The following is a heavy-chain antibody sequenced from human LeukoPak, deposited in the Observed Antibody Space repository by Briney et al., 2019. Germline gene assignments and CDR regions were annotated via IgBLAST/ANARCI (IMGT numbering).Heavy chain of an antibody. D-gene: IGHD5-18*01. Sequence: PGGSLRLSCAASGFTFSSYWMSWVRQAPGKGLEWVANIKQDGSEKYYVDSVKGRFTISRDNAKNSLYLQMNSLRAEDTAVYYCARVGYSYGHSRRYFDYWGQGTLVTVSS. CDR1: GFTFSSYW. V-gene: IGHV3-7*01. CDR3: ARVGYSYGHSRRYFDY. CDR2: IKQDGSEK. J-gene: IGHJ4*02.